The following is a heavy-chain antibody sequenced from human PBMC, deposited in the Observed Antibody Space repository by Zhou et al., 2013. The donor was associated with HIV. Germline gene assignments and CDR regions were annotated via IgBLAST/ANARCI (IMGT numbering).Heavy chain of an antibody. J-gene: IGHJ3*02. V-gene: IGHV1-24*01. CDR1: GYTLTELS. D-gene: IGHD2-15*01. Sequence: QVQLVQSGAEVKKPGASVKVSCKVSGYTLTELSMHWVRQAPGKGLEWMGGFDPEDGETIYAQKFQGRVTMTEDTSTDTAYMELSSLRSEDTAVYYCATGTLGYCSGGSCYETTNAFDIWGQGTMVTVSS. CDR3: ATGTLGYCSGGSCYETTNAFDI. CDR2: FDPEDGET.